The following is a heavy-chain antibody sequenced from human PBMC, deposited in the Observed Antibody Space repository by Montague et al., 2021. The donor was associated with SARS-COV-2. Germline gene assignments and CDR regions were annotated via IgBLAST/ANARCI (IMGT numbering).Heavy chain of an antibody. CDR3: ARGDYGAFFYYYGMDV. CDR1: GNTFTDYY. J-gene: IGHJ6*02. Sequence: SVKVSCKASGNTFTDYYIHWVRQAPVQGLEWMGWINPNNGVTTYXQRFQGRVTMTRDTSNSTTYMELSRLRSDDTAVYYCARGDYGAFFYYYGMDVWGQGTTVSVSS. V-gene: IGHV1-2*02. CDR2: INPNNGVT. D-gene: IGHD4/OR15-4a*01.